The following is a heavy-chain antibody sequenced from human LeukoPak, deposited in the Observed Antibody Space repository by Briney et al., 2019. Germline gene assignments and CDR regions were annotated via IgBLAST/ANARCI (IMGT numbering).Heavy chain of an antibody. CDR1: GFTFSSYW. CDR3: ARLSGSYADYAFDI. J-gene: IGHJ3*02. V-gene: IGHV3-7*01. Sequence: GGSLRLSCAASGFTFSSYWMSWVRQAPGKGLEWVANIKQDGSEKYYVDSVKGRFTISRDNAKNSLYLQMNSLRAEDTAVYYCARLSGSYADYAFDIWGQGTMVTVSS. CDR2: IKQDGSEK. D-gene: IGHD1-26*01.